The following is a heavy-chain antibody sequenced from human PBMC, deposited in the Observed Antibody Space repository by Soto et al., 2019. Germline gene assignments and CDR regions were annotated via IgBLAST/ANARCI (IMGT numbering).Heavy chain of an antibody. J-gene: IGHJ4*02. V-gene: IGHV5-51*01. D-gene: IGHD3-22*01. Sequence: GESLKISCKGSGYSFTSYWIGWVRQMPGKGLEWMGIIYPGDSDTRYSPSFQGQVTISADKSISTAYLQWSSLKASDTAMYYCARASSYYYDSSGYYSHFDYWGQGTLVTVSS. CDR2: IYPGDSDT. CDR1: GYSFTSYW. CDR3: ARASSYYYDSSGYYSHFDY.